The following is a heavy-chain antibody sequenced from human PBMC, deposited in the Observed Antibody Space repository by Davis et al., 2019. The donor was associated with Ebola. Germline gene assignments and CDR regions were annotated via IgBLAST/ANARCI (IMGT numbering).Heavy chain of an antibody. CDR2: VILKSGAT. CDR3: ARGHNYAHEY. Sequence: ASVKVSGTASGYTFTDYNIHWMRQAPGQGLEWLGRVILKSGATNYAQKFQGRVTVTRDTSISTAYMELSSLRYDDTADYYCARGHNYAHEYWGQGTLVTVSS. V-gene: IGHV1-2*06. D-gene: IGHD4-11*01. J-gene: IGHJ4*02. CDR1: GYTFTDYN.